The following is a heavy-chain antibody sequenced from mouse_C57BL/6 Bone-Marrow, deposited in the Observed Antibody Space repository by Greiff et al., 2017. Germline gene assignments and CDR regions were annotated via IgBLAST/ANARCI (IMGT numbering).Heavy chain of an antibody. D-gene: IGHD1-1*01. CDR3: ANYYGSSSYYAMDY. J-gene: IGHJ4*01. V-gene: IGHV2-9*01. CDR1: GFSLTSYG. Sequence: VKLVESGPGLVAPSQSLSITCTVSGFSLTSYGVDWVRQPPGKGLEWLGVIRGGGSTNYNSALMSRLSISKDNSKSQVFLKMNSLQTDDTAMYYCANYYGSSSYYAMDYWGQGTSVTVSS. CDR2: IRGGGST.